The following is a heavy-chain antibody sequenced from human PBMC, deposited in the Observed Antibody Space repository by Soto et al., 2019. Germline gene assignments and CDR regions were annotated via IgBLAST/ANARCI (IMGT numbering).Heavy chain of an antibody. Sequence: SETLSLTCTVSGGSISSGGYYWSWIRQHPGKGLEWIGYIYYSGSTYYNPSLKSRVTISVDTSKNQFSLKLSSVTAADTAVYYCAKTGPGSYLSIDYWGQGTLVTVSS. CDR3: AKTGPGSYLSIDY. CDR1: GGSISSGGYY. J-gene: IGHJ4*02. CDR2: IYYSGST. D-gene: IGHD1-26*01. V-gene: IGHV4-31*03.